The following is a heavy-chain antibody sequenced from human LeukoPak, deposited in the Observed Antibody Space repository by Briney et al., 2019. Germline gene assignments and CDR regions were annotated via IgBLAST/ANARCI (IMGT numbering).Heavy chain of an antibody. V-gene: IGHV3-48*03. CDR1: GFTFSSYE. Sequence: RGSLRLSCAASGFTFSSYEMNWVRQAPGKGLEWVSYISSSGSTIYYADSVKGRFIISRDNAKNSLYLQMNSLRAEDTAVYYCARDGRWLFSDSWGQGTLVTVSS. CDR3: ARDGRWLFSDS. CDR2: ISSSGSTI. D-gene: IGHD3-22*01. J-gene: IGHJ5*01.